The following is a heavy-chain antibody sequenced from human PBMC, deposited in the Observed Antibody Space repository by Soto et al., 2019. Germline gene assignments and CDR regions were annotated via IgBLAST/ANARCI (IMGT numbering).Heavy chain of an antibody. Sequence: QVQLVESGGGLVKPGGSLRLSCAASGLTFSDHYMTWIRQAPGKGLEWISYISSSAGTIYYADSVKGRFTISRDNAKNSLYLQMTNLRAEDTAVYYCARAPYFGSGTYYYYALDVGGQGTTVTVSS. V-gene: IGHV3-11*01. D-gene: IGHD3-10*01. J-gene: IGHJ6*02. CDR3: ARAPYFGSGTYYYYALDV. CDR2: ISSSAGTI. CDR1: GLTFSDHY.